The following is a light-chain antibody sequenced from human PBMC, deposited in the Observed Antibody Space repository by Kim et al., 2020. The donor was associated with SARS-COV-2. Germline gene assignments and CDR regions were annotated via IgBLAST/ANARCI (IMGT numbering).Light chain of an antibody. J-gene: IGKJ1*01. CDR1: QSISSW. Sequence: AAVGDRVTITCRASQSISSWLAWYQQKPGKAPKLLIYKASSLESGVPSRFSGSGSGTEFTLTISSLQPDDFATYYCQQYNSYSETFGQGTKVDIK. V-gene: IGKV1-5*03. CDR2: KAS. CDR3: QQYNSYSET.